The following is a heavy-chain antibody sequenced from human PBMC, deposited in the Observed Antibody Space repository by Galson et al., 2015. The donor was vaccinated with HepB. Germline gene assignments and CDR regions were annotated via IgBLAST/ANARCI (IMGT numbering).Heavy chain of an antibody. J-gene: IGHJ4*02. CDR2: MNPNSDDT. D-gene: IGHD6-25*01. CDR1: GYSFTNYD. V-gene: IGHV1-8*01. Sequence: SVKVSCKASGYSFTNYDMNWVRQASGQGLEWMAWMNPNSDDTGYAQKFQGRITMTRDTSIGTAYMELSSLRPEDTAVYYCARAGSGWPFDYWGQGTLVTVSS. CDR3: ARAGSGWPFDY.